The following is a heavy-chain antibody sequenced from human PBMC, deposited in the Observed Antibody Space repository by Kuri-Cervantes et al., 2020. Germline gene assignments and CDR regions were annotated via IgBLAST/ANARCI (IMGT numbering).Heavy chain of an antibody. D-gene: IGHD3-10*01. J-gene: IGHJ4*02. Sequence: GSLRLSCAVYGGSFNDYYWSWICQPPGKGLEWIGEINHSGGTNYNPSLKSRVTISVDTSKKQFSLKLSSVTAADTAVYYCARTRKGRSGNYDYWGQGTLVTVSS. CDR1: GGSFNDYY. CDR2: INHSGGT. V-gene: IGHV4-34*01. CDR3: ARTRKGRSGNYDY.